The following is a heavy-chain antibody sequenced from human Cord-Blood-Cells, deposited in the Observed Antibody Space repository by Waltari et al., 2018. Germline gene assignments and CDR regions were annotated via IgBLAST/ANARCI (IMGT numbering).Heavy chain of an antibody. J-gene: IGHJ5*02. CDR1: GFTFSSYG. CDR3: AKDRNWFDP. Sequence: QVQLVESGGGVVQPGRSLRLSCAASGFTFSSYGMHWVRQAPGKGPAWVAVISYDGSNKYYADSVKGRFTISRDNSKNTLYLQMNSLRAEDTAVYYCAKDRNWFDPWGQGTLVTVSS. CDR2: ISYDGSNK. V-gene: IGHV3-30*18.